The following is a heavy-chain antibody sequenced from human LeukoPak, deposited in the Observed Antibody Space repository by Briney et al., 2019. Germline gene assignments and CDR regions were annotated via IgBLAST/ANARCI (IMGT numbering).Heavy chain of an antibody. Sequence: PSETLSLTCTVSGDAVYYWNWIRQPAGKGLEWIGYIYYSGSTNYNPSLKSRVTISVDTSKNQFSLKLSSVTAADTAVYYCARSPYSSGWFFVYWGQGTLVTVSS. CDR3: ARSPYSSGWFFVY. V-gene: IGHV4-59*02. CDR1: GDAVYY. J-gene: IGHJ4*02. D-gene: IGHD6-19*01. CDR2: IYYSGST.